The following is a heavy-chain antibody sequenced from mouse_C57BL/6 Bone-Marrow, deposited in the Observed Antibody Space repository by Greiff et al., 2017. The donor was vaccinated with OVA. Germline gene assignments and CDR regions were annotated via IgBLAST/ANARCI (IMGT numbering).Heavy chain of an antibody. CDR3: TRVLWLRRTGFAY. Sequence: EVQGVESGAGLVKPGGSLKLSCAASGFTFSSYAMSWVRQTPEKRLEWVAYISSGGDYIYYADTVKGRFTITRDTARNTLYLQMSSLKSEDTAMYYFTRVLWLRRTGFAYWGQGTTLTVSS. V-gene: IGHV5-9-1*02. CDR2: ISSGGDYI. CDR1: GFTFSSYA. J-gene: IGHJ2*01. D-gene: IGHD2-2*01.